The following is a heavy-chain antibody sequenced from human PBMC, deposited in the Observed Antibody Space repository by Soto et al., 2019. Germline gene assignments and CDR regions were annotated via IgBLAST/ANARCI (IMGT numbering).Heavy chain of an antibody. D-gene: IGHD3-22*01. Sequence: AASVKVSCKASGGTFSSYAISWVRQAPGQGLEWMGGIIPIFGTANYAQKFQGRVTITADESTSTAYMELSSLRSEDTAVYYCARGDSDYYDSSGSEIDAFDIWGQGTMVTVSS. CDR1: GGTFSSYA. CDR2: IIPIFGTA. CDR3: ARGDSDYYDSSGSEIDAFDI. V-gene: IGHV1-69*13. J-gene: IGHJ3*02.